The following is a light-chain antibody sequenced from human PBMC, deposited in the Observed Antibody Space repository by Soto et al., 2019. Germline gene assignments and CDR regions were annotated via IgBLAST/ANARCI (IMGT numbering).Light chain of an antibody. J-gene: IGKJ1*01. V-gene: IGKV3-20*01. CDR3: QQYASSPLT. Sequence: ETLLTQSPVTLSLSPGERATLSCRASQSVSDRLAWYQQKPGQAPRRLIYGVSSRATGIPDRFSGSGSGTDFTLTISRLEPEDFALYFCQQYASSPLTFGQGTKVDI. CDR2: GVS. CDR1: QSVSDR.